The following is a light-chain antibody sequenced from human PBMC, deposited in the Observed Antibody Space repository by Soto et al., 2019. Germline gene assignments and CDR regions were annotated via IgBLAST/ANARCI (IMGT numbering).Light chain of an antibody. J-gene: IGKJ5*01. Sequence: EIVLTQSPGTLSLSPGERATLSCRASQSVSNNYLAWYQQKPGQAPRLLIYGASNRATGIPDRFSGSGSGTDFTLTISSLQPEDFATYYCQQSYSTPWTFGQGTRLEIK. V-gene: IGKV3-20*01. CDR2: GAS. CDR1: QSVSNNY. CDR3: QQSYSTPWT.